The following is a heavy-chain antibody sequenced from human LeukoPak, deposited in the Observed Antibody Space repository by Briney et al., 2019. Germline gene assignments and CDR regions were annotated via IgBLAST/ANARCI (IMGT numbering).Heavy chain of an antibody. Sequence: SGPTLVNPTQTLTLTCTFSGFTLNTTTMSVGWIRQPPGKALEWLAHIYWDDDKRYSPSLKNRVTITKDTSKNQVALTMTNMDPVDTGTYYCAHTANWGSGDWFDPWGQGTLVTVSS. CDR1: GFTLNTTTMS. J-gene: IGHJ5*02. D-gene: IGHD7-27*01. CDR3: AHTANWGSGDWFDP. CDR2: IYWDDDK. V-gene: IGHV2-5*02.